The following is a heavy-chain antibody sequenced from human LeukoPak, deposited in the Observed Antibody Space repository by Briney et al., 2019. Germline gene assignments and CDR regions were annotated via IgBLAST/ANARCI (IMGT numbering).Heavy chain of an antibody. Sequence: PGESLKISCKASGYSFSSYWIGWVRQMPGQGLEWMGIIYPGDSDTRYSPSFEGQFSISVDKSISTAYLQWSSLKASDTAMYYCARHLVGTAMVRPHAGYYYYMDVWGKGTTVTVSS. CDR3: ARHLVGTAMVRPHAGYYYYMDV. V-gene: IGHV5-51*01. CDR1: GYSFSSYW. CDR2: IYPGDSDT. J-gene: IGHJ6*03. D-gene: IGHD5-18*01.